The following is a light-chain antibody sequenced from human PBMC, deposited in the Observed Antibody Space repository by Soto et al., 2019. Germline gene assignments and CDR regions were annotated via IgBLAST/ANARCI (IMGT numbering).Light chain of an antibody. Sequence: QSVLTQPPSVSAAPGQTVTISCSGSSFNIGNNYVSWYQQLPGTAPKLLIYENNKRPSGIPDRFSASKSGTSATLGITGLQTGDEADYYCGTWDSSLSAYVFGTGTKLTAL. CDR3: GTWDSSLSAYV. CDR2: ENN. CDR1: SFNIGNNY. J-gene: IGLJ1*01. V-gene: IGLV1-51*02.